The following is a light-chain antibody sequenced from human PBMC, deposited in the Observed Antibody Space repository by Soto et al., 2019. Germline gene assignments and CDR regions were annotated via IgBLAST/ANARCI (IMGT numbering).Light chain of an antibody. Sequence: QSALTQPASVSGSPGQSIIIPCTGASSDVGGYDYVSWYQQHPGKAPKLIISDVSNRPSGVSDRFSGSKSGNTASLTISGLQTEDDADYYCSSYSGSSTLVIFGGGTKLTVL. J-gene: IGLJ2*01. CDR3: SSYSGSSTLVI. CDR1: SSDVGGYDY. CDR2: DVS. V-gene: IGLV2-14*01.